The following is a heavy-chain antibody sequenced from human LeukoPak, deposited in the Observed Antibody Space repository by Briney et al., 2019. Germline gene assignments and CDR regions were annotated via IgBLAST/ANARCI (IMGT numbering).Heavy chain of an antibody. J-gene: IGHJ3*02. CDR2: IGGGGDGT. CDR1: GFTFNSFA. V-gene: IGHV3-23*01. CDR3: AKDKQQLVSDAFDI. Sequence: AGGSLRLSCTASGFTFNSFAMNWVRQAPGRGLEWVSGIGGGGDGTFYADSVKGRFTISRDISKNTLYLQMNSLRAEDTAIYYCAKDKQQLVSDAFDIWGQGTMVTVSS. D-gene: IGHD6-13*01.